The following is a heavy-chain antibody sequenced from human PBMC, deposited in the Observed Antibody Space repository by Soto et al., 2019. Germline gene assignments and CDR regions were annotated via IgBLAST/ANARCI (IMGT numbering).Heavy chain of an antibody. J-gene: IGHJ6*02. CDR2: IVVGSGNT. D-gene: IGHD3-10*01. CDR3: AAPITMVRGVQLYYYYGMDV. CDR1: GFTFTSSA. Sequence: QMQLVQSGPEVKKPGTSVKVSCKASGFTFTSSAVQWVRQARGQRLEWIGWIVVGSGNTNYAQKFQERVTITRDMSTSTAYMELSSLRSEDTAVYYCAAPITMVRGVQLYYYYGMDVWGQGTTVTVSS. V-gene: IGHV1-58*01.